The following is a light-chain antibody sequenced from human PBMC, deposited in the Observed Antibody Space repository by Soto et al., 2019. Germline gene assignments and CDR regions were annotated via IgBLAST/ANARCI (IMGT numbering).Light chain of an antibody. Sequence: EIVLTQSPGTLSLSPGERATFSCRASQSVSSSYFAWYQQKPGQAPRLLIYGASNRASGVPDRFSGSGSGTDFTLTISALEPEDFAVFYCQQYDSSPFTFGQGTRLEIK. CDR3: QQYDSSPFT. CDR1: QSVSSSY. CDR2: GAS. J-gene: IGKJ5*01. V-gene: IGKV3-20*01.